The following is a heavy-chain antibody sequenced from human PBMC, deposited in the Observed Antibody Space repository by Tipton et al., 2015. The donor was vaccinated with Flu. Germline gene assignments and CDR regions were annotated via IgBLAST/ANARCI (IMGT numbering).Heavy chain of an antibody. CDR3: ARDVSGYYSSNWYPSPWFDP. Sequence: AVSGFTFDEYGMSWVRQAPGKGLEWVSSINWNGGNTAYVDSVKGRPTISRDNARNSLYLQMNSLRAEDTALYYCARDVSGYYSSNWYPSPWFDPWGQGTLVTVSS. CDR2: INWNGGNT. J-gene: IGHJ5*02. V-gene: IGHV3-20*04. CDR1: GFTFDEYG. D-gene: IGHD6-13*01.